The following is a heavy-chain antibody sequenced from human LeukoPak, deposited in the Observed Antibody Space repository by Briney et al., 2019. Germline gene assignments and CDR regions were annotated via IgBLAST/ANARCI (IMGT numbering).Heavy chain of an antibody. CDR2: IEPSGGST. J-gene: IGHJ4*02. CDR1: GYTFTNYY. D-gene: IGHD2-21*01. V-gene: IGHV1-46*01. Sequence: ASVKVSCKASGYTFTNYYMHWVRQAPGQGPEWMGVIEPSGGSTNYAQKFQGRVTMTRDTSTSTAYMELSSLRSEDTAVYYCASDIARGGDCWGQGTLVTVSS. CDR3: ASDIARGGDC.